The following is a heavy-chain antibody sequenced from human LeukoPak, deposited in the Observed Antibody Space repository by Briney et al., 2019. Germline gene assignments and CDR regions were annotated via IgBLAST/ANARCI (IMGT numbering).Heavy chain of an antibody. V-gene: IGHV4-59*12. CDR3: AVAGRASRTYYFDY. D-gene: IGHD6-19*01. J-gene: IGHJ4*02. Sequence: SETLSLTCTVSGGSISSYYWSWLRQPPGKGLEWIGYIYYSGSTNYNPSLTSRVTISVDTSKNQCSLKLSSVTAADTAVYYCAVAGRASRTYYFDYWGQGTLVTLSS. CDR2: IYYSGST. CDR1: GGSISSYY.